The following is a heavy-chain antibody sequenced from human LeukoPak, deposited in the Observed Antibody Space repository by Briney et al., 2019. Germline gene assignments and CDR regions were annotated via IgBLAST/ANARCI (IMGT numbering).Heavy chain of an antibody. J-gene: IGHJ3*02. CDR2: SNPKNGAT. V-gene: IGHV1-2*02. D-gene: IGHD3-16*01. CDR3: ARDYARNAFDI. CDR1: GYTFTGYY. Sequence: ASVKVSCKASGYTFTGYYIHWVRQAPGQGLEWMGWSNPKNGATHYAQNFLGRVTMTRDTSISTAYMELSRLTSDDTAVYYCARDYARNAFDIWGQGTMVTVSS.